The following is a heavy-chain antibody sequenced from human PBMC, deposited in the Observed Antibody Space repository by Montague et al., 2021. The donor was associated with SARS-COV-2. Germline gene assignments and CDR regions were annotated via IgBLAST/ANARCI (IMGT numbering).Heavy chain of an antibody. V-gene: IGHV4-59*08. J-gene: IGHJ5*02. D-gene: IGHD3-10*01. CDR2: IYYSGST. Sequence: SETLSLTCAVYGGSFSGYYWTWIRQSPGKGLEWIGYIYYSGSTNYNPSLKSRVTISVDTSKNQFSLKLSSVTAADTAVYYCVRGFDPWGQGTLVTVSS. CDR1: GGSFSGYY. CDR3: VRGFDP.